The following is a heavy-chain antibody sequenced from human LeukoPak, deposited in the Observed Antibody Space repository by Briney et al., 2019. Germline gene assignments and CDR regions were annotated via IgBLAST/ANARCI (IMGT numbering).Heavy chain of an antibody. J-gene: IGHJ3*02. V-gene: IGHV4-59*01. D-gene: IGHD4/OR15-4a*01. CDR2: IYYSGST. Sequence: SETLSLTCTVSGGSISSYYWSWIRQPPGKGLEWIGYIYYSGSTNCNPSLKSRVTISVDTSKNQFSLKLSSVTAADTAVYYCARGEDYDAAFDIWGQGTMVTVSS. CDR3: ARGEDYDAAFDI. CDR1: GGSISSYY.